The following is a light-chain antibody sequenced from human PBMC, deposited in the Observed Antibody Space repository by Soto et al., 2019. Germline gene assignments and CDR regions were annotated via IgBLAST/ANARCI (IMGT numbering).Light chain of an antibody. CDR1: QGIRSA. CDR2: AAS. J-gene: IGKJ1*01. CDR3: QHYNSYSEA. Sequence: AIQLTQSPSSLSASVGDRVTITCRASQGIRSALGWYQQKPGKVPKLLIYAASTLQSGVPSRFSGSGSGTDFTLTISSLQHEDFDTYYCQHYNSYSEALGQGTKVDIK. V-gene: IGKV1-13*02.